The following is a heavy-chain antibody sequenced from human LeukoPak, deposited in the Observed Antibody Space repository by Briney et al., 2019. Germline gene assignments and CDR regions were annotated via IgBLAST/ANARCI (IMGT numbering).Heavy chain of an antibody. J-gene: IGHJ5*02. CDR2: ISTSSDYI. CDR3: ARVGYSSSWYNWFDP. V-gene: IGHV3-21*01. Sequence: GGSLRLSCVASGFTFSRYSMNWVRQAPGKGLEWVSPISTSSDYIYYADSVKGRFTISRDNAKNSLYLEMNSLRAEDTAVYYCARVGYSSSWYNWFDPWGQGTLVTVSS. CDR1: GFTFSRYS. D-gene: IGHD6-13*01.